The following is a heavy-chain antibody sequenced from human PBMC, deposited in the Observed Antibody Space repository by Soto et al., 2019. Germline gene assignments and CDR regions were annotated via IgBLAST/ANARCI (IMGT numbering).Heavy chain of an antibody. J-gene: IGHJ6*02. V-gene: IGHV3-30*19. CDR2: ISSDGSDK. CDR3: ARDPLGHCTGGTCSSNYYAMDV. D-gene: IGHD2-8*02. CDR1: GFTFSSYG. Sequence: GGSLRLSCAASGFTFSSYGMHWVRQAPGKGLEWVAVISSDGSDKYYADSVKGRFTISRDNSKNTLYLQMNSLRPEDTAVYFCARDPLGHCTGGTCSSNYYAMDVWGQGTTVTVSS.